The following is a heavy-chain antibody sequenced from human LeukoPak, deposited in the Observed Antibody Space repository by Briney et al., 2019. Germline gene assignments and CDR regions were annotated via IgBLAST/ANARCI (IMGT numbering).Heavy chain of an antibody. Sequence: ASVKVSCKASGYTFTSYYMLWVRQAPGQGLEWMGIINPSGGSTSYAQKFQGRVTMTRDTSTSTAYMELRSLRSDDTAVYYCARDKRWKPDYWGQGTLVTVSS. D-gene: IGHD2-15*01. CDR3: ARDKRWKPDY. J-gene: IGHJ4*02. CDR1: GYTFTSYY. V-gene: IGHV1-46*01. CDR2: INPSGGST.